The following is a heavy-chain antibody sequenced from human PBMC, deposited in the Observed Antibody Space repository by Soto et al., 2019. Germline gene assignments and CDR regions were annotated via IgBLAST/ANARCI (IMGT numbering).Heavy chain of an antibody. CDR1: GFTFSSYA. D-gene: IGHD6-6*01. V-gene: IGHV3-23*01. Sequence: EVQLLESGGGLVQPGGSLRLSCAASGFTFSSYAMSWVRQAPGKGLEWVSAISGSGGSTYYADSVKGRFTISRDNSKNTLYLQMNSLRDEDTAVYYCAKGGYSSSSPLDYWGQGTLVTVSS. CDR2: ISGSGGST. J-gene: IGHJ4*02. CDR3: AKGGYSSSSPLDY.